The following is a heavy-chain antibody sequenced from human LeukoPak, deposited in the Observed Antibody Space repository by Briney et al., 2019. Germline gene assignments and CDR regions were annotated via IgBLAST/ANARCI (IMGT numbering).Heavy chain of an antibody. V-gene: IGHV1-69*05. CDR3: ARVGLPSYYMDV. CDR1: GGTFSSYA. J-gene: IGHJ6*03. CDR2: IIPIFGTA. Sequence: SVKVSCKASGGTFSSYAISWVRQAPGQGLEWMGGIIPIFGTANYAQKFQGRVTITTDESTSTAYMELSSLRSEDTAVYYCARVGLPSYYMDVWGKGTTVTVSS. D-gene: IGHD1-7*01.